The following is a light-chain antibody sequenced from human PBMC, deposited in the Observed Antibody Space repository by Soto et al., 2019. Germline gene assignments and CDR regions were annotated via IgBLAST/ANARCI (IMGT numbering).Light chain of an antibody. Sequence: QSVLAQPASVSGSPGQSITISCTGTSDDVGAYNSVSWYQQLPHKAPQVILYKGTQRPSGVSSRFSGSTSGNAASLTISGLQADDEADYFCCSSEHESNYVFGHGTKVTV. CDR1: SDDVGAYNS. V-gene: IGLV2-23*01. CDR2: KGT. J-gene: IGLJ1*01. CDR3: CSSEHESNYV.